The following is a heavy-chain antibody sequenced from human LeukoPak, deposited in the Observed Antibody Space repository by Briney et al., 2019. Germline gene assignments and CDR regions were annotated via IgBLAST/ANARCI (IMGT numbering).Heavy chain of an antibody. CDR3: ARQGCGGDCYIPTIPLDAFDI. CDR2: IYYSGST. J-gene: IGHJ3*02. V-gene: IGHV4-39*01. CDR1: GGSISSSRYY. D-gene: IGHD2-21*02. Sequence: SETLSLTCTVSGGSISSSRYYWGWIRQPPGKGREWNGSIYYSGSTYYNPSLKSRVTISVDTSKNQFSLKLSSVTAADTAVYYCARQGCGGDCYIPTIPLDAFDIWGQGTMVTVSS.